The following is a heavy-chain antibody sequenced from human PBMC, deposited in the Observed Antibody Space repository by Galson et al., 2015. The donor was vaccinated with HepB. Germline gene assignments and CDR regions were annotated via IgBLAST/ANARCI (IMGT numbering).Heavy chain of an antibody. J-gene: IGHJ3*02. D-gene: IGHD4-17*01. V-gene: IGHV1-18*01. CDR1: GYTFTSYG. CDR2: ISAYNGNT. CDR3: ARQHGDYLHQGAFDI. Sequence: SVKVSCKASGYTFTSYGISWVRQAPGQGLEWMGWISAYNGNTNYAQKLQGRVTMTTDTSTSTAYMELRSLRSDDTAVYYCARQHGDYLHQGAFDIWGQGTMVTVSS.